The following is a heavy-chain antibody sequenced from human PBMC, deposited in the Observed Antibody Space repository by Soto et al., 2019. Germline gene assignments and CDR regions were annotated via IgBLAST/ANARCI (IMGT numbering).Heavy chain of an antibody. CDR1: GYTFTGYY. CDR2: INPNSGGT. CDR3: AREKRGTFGGAPDY. D-gene: IGHD3-16*01. V-gene: IGHV1-2*04. Sequence: ASVKVSCKASGYTFTGYYMHWVRQAPGQGLEWMGWINPNSGGTNYAQKFQGWVTMTRDTSISTAYMELSRLRSDDTAVYYCAREKRGTFGGAPDYWGQGTLVTVSS. J-gene: IGHJ4*02.